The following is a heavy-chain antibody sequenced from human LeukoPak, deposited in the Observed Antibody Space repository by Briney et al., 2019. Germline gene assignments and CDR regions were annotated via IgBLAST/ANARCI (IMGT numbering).Heavy chain of an antibody. CDR3: ARAYGGNSKLYYFDY. J-gene: IGHJ4*02. V-gene: IGHV3-30*03. Sequence: GGSLRLSCAASGFTFSSYGMHWVRQAPGKGLEWVAVISYDGSNKYYADSVKGRFTISRDNSKNTLYLQMSSLRAEDTAVYYCARAYGGNSKLYYFDYWGQGTLVTVSS. CDR1: GFTFSSYG. D-gene: IGHD4-23*01. CDR2: ISYDGSNK.